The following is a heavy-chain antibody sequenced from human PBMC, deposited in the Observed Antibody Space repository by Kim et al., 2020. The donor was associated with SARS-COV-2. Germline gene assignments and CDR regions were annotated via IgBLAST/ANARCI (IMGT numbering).Heavy chain of an antibody. CDR3: ARVRKGYYYDSSGYYFDY. V-gene: IGHV4-59*01. CDR1: GGSISSYY. D-gene: IGHD3-22*01. J-gene: IGHJ4*02. Sequence: SETLSLTCTVSGGSISSYYWSWIRQPPGKGLEWIGYIYYSGSTNYNPSLKSRVTISVDTSKNQFSLKLSSVTAADTAVYYCARVRKGYYYDSSGYYFDYWGQGTLVTVSS. CDR2: IYYSGST.